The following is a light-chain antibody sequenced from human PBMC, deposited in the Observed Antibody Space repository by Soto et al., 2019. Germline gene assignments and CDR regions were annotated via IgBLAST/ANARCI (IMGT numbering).Light chain of an antibody. J-gene: IGKJ1*01. CDR3: QQLQT. CDR1: QGISSY. Sequence: DIQLTQSPSFLSASVGDRVTITCRASQGISSYLAWYQQKPGKAPKLLIFAASTLQSGVPSRFSGSGSGTEFTLTISNLQPEDFAIYYCQQLQTFGQGTRVEIK. V-gene: IGKV1-9*01. CDR2: AAS.